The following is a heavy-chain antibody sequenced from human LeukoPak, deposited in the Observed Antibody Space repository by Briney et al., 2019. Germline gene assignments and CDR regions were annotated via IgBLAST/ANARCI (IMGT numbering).Heavy chain of an antibody. CDR1: GGSFSGYY. J-gene: IGHJ4*02. CDR3: ARSVTRSSWYYY. Sequence: SETLSLTCAVYGGSFSGYYWSWIRQPPRKGLEWIGEINHSGSTNYNPSLKSRVTISVDTSKNQFSLKLSSVTAADTAVYYCARSVTRSSWYYYWGQGTLVTVSS. D-gene: IGHD6-13*01. CDR2: INHSGST. V-gene: IGHV4-34*01.